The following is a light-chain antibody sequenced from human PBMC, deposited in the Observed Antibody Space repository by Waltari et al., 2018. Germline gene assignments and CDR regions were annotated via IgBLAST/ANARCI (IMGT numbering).Light chain of an antibody. J-gene: IGKJ2*01. V-gene: IGKV3-11*01. CDR2: DAS. CDR1: QSVSSY. CDR3: QQRSNFYT. Sequence: EIVLTQSPATLSLSPGERATLSCRASQSVSSYLAWYQQKPGQAPRLLIYDASNRATGIPARFSGSGSGTDFTLTISSLEPEDFAVYYCQQRSNFYTFGQGTKQEIK.